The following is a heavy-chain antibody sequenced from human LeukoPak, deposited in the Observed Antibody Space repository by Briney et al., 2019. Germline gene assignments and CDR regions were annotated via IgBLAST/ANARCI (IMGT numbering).Heavy chain of an antibody. V-gene: IGHV3-33*06. CDR3: AKESYDFWSGYSFDY. J-gene: IGHJ4*02. CDR2: IWYDGSNK. CDR1: GFTFSSYG. D-gene: IGHD3-3*01. Sequence: GGSLRLSCAASGFTFSSYGMHWVRQAPGKGLQWVAVIWYDGSNKYYADSVKGRFTISRDNSKNTLYLQMNSLRAEDTAVYYCAKESYDFWSGYSFDYWGQGTPVTVSS.